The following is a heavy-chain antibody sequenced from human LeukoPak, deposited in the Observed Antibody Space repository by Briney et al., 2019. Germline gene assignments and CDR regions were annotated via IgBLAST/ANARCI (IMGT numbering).Heavy chain of an antibody. V-gene: IGHV3-48*04. Sequence: GSLRLSCAASGFTFSDYSMNWVRQAPGKGLEWISYVGISSGNTKYADSVKGRFTIPGDSARNSLYLQMSSLRVEDTAVYYCARDHNYAFDNWGQGTLVTVSS. CDR1: GFTFSDYS. J-gene: IGHJ4*02. D-gene: IGHD1-1*01. CDR3: ARDHNYAFDN. CDR2: VGISSGNT.